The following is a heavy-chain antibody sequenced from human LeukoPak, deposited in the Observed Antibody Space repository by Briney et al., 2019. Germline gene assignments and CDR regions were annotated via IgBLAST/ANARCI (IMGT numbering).Heavy chain of an antibody. CDR2: ISGSGGST. CDR3: AKDLGVSYYYGSGSYLAANWFDP. V-gene: IGHV3-23*01. Sequence: GGSLRLSCAASGFTFSSYAMSWVRQAPGKGLEWVSAISGSGGSTYYADSVKGRFTISRDNSKNTLYLQMNSLRAEDTAVYYCAKDLGVSYYYGSGSYLAANWFDPWGQGTLVTVSS. CDR1: GFTFSSYA. D-gene: IGHD3-10*01. J-gene: IGHJ5*02.